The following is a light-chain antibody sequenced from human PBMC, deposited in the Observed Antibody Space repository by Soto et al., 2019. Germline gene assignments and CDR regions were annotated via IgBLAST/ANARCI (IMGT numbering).Light chain of an antibody. CDR3: QQSNSMRFT. Sequence: DIQMTQSPSSLSASVGDRVTITCRASQSIGSYLNWYWQKPGTAPKLPIYGASSLHSGVPSRFSASGSGTDFTLTISSLQPEDFGTYFCQQSNSMRFTFGPGTKVDIK. V-gene: IGKV1-39*01. CDR2: GAS. CDR1: QSIGSY. J-gene: IGKJ3*01.